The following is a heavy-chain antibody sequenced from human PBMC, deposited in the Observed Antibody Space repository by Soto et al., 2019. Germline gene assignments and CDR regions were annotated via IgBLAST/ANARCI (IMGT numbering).Heavy chain of an antibody. Sequence: ASVKVSCKASGYTFTSYDINWVRQATGQGLEWMGWMNPNSGNTGYAQKLQGRVTMTTDTSMSTAYMELRSLRSDDTAVYYCARTISGAVYYFDYWGQGTLVTVSS. CDR2: MNPNSGNT. CDR3: ARTISGAVYYFDY. J-gene: IGHJ4*02. CDR1: GYTFTSYD. V-gene: IGHV1-8*01. D-gene: IGHD6-19*01.